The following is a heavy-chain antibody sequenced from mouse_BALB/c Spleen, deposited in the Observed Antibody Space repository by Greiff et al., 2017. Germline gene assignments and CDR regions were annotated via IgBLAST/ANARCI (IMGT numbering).Heavy chain of an antibody. CDR2: ISNGGGST. J-gene: IGHJ4*01. Sequence: EVMLVESGGGLVQPGGSLKLSCAASGFTFSSYTMSWVRQTPEKRLEWVAYISNGGGSTYYPDTVKGRFTISSDNAKNTLYLQMSSLKSEDTAMYYCARYYYYAMDYWGQGTSVTVSS. V-gene: IGHV5-12-2*01. CDR3: ARYYYYAMDY. CDR1: GFTFSSYT. D-gene: IGHD1-1*01.